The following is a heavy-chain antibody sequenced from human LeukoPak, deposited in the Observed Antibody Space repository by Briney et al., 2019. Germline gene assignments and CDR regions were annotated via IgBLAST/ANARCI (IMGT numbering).Heavy chain of an antibody. CDR2: IYTSGST. CDR3: ARKGTGDLDYFDY. J-gene: IGHJ4*02. V-gene: IGHV4-61*02. CDR1: GGSISSGSYY. Sequence: SQTLSLTCTVSGGSISSGSYYWSWIRQPAGKGLEWIGRIYTSGSTNYNPSLKSRVTISVDTSKNQFSLKLSSVTAADTAVYYCARKGTGDLDYFDYWGQGTLVTVPS. D-gene: IGHD7-27*01.